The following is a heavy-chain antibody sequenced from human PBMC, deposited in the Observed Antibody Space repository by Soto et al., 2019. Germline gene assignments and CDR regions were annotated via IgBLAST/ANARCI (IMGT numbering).Heavy chain of an antibody. CDR3: ATLATYYDFWSGYHPRGDNDY. D-gene: IGHD3-3*01. J-gene: IGHJ4*01. V-gene: IGHV4-39*01. Sequence: PSETLSLTCTVSGGSISSSSYYWGWFRQPPGKGLECIGSIYYSGSTYYNPSLKSRVTISVDTSKNQFSLKLSSVTAADTAVYYCATLATYYDFWSGYHPRGDNDYWGHGTLVTVSS. CDR1: GGSISSSSYY. CDR2: IYYSGST.